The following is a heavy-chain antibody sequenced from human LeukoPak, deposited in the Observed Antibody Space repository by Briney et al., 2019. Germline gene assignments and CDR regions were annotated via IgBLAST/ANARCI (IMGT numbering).Heavy chain of an antibody. CDR1: GFTFSNYP. CDR3: AKELWEGSGYVDY. Sequence: PGGSLRLSCAASGFTFSNYPMAWLRQAPGKGPEWVSAVSGRGDRTIYADSVKGRFTISRDNSKNTVSLQMNSLKAEDTALYYCAKELWEGSGYVDYWGQGILVTVSS. J-gene: IGHJ4*02. CDR2: VSGRGDRT. D-gene: IGHD3-3*01. V-gene: IGHV3-23*01.